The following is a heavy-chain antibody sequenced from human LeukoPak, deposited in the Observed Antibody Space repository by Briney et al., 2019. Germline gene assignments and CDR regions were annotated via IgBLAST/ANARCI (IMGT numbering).Heavy chain of an antibody. J-gene: IGHJ4*02. CDR1: GGSIGSSSYY. CDR3: ARRRIQLWFFDY. V-gene: IGHV4-39*01. D-gene: IGHD5-18*01. CDR2: IYYSGST. Sequence: SETLSLTCTVSGGSIGSSSYYWGWIRQPPGKGLEWIGSIYYSGSTYYNPSLKSRVTISVDTSMNQFSLKLSSVTAADTAVYYCARRRIQLWFFDYWGQGTLVTVSS.